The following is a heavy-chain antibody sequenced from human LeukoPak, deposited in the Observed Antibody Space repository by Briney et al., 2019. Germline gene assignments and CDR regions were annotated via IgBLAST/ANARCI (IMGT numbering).Heavy chain of an antibody. D-gene: IGHD3-22*01. CDR1: GYTFTGYY. CDR3: ARDSGSYYYDSSGYYSQNNWFDP. J-gene: IGHJ5*02. CDR2: INPNSGGT. V-gene: IGHV1-2*02. Sequence: ASVKVSCKASGYTFTGYYMHWVRQAPGQGLEWMGWINPNSGGTNYAQKSQGRVTMTRDTSISTAYMELSRLRSDDTAVYYCARDSGSYYYDSSGYYSQNNWFDPWGQGTLVTVSS.